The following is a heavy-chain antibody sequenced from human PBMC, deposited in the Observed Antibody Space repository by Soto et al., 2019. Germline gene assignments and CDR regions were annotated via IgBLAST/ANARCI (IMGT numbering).Heavy chain of an antibody. CDR1: GYIFSNYW. V-gene: IGHV5-51*01. J-gene: IGHJ6*02. D-gene: IGHD3-10*01. CDR2: IYPGDSET. CDR3: ASLSLDRGVLGGMDV. Sequence: HGESLKISCKGSGYIFSNYWIGWVRQMPGRGLEWMGIIYPGDSETRYSPSFQGQVTFSVDKSISTAYLQWSRLKASDTALYYCASLSLDRGVLGGMDVWGQGTTVTVSS.